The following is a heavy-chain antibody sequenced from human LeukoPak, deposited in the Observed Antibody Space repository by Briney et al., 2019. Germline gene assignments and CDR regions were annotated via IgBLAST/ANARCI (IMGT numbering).Heavy chain of an antibody. J-gene: IGHJ4*02. CDR3: AKVHHSGSYLGY. CDR1: GFTFSSYG. CDR2: ISYDGSNK. Sequence: PGRSLRLSCAASGFTFSSYGMHWVRQAPGKGLEWVAVISYDGSNKYYADPVKGRFTISRDNSKNTLYLQMNSLRAEDTAVYYCAKVHHSGSYLGYWGQGTLVTVSS. V-gene: IGHV3-30*18. D-gene: IGHD1-26*01.